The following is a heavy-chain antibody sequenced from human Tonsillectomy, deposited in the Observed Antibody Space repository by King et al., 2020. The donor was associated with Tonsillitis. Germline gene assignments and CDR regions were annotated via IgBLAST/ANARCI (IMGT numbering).Heavy chain of an antibody. V-gene: IGHV3-23*04. CDR3: AKSSYDFWSGYYDFYMDV. Sequence: VQLVESGGGLIQPGGSLRLSCAASGFTFSGHAMSWVRQAPGKGLEWVSAISGRGHSTYYADSVQGRFTISRDNSKNTLYLQTNSLRAEDTALYYCAKSSYDFWSGYYDFYMDVWGKGTTVTVSS. D-gene: IGHD3-3*01. CDR1: GFTFSGHA. J-gene: IGHJ6*03. CDR2: ISGRGHST.